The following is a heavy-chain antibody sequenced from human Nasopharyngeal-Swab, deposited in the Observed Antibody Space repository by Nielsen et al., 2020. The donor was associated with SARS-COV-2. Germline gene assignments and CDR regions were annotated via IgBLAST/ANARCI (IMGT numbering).Heavy chain of an antibody. CDR2: IKSKTDGGTT. CDR3: TTDPRTPPNYYDSSGYYFRYYYYYYGMDV. V-gene: IGHV3-15*01. D-gene: IGHD3-22*01. J-gene: IGHJ6*02. CDR1: GFTFSNAW. Sequence: GESLKISCAASGFTFSNAWMSWVRQAPGKGLEWVGRIKSKTDGGTTDYAAPVKGRFTISRDDSKNTLYLQMNSLKTEDTAVYYCTTDPRTPPNYYDSSGYYFRYYYYYYGMDVWGQWTTVTVSS.